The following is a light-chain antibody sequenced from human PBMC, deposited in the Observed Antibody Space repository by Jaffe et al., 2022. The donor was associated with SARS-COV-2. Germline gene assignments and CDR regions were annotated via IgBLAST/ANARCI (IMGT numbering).Light chain of an antibody. Sequence: EIVLTQFPATLSLSPGERATLSCRASQSVSSYLIWYQQKPGQAPRLLIYDASNRGTGIPARFSGSGSGTDFTLTISSLEPEDFAVYYCQQRSNWPLTFGPGTKVDVK. CDR2: DAS. CDR3: QQRSNWPLT. V-gene: IGKV3-11*01. CDR1: QSVSSY. J-gene: IGKJ3*01.